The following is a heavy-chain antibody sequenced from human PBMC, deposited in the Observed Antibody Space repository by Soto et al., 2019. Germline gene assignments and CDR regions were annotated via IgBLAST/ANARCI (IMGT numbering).Heavy chain of an antibody. CDR2: IKGDGSEK. J-gene: IGHJ6*02. Sequence: EVRLVESGGGWVQPGGSLRLSCVASGFTFTSYWMSWVRQAPGKGLEWVANIKGDGSEKKYVDSVKGRFTISRDNANNSVYLQMNSLRAEDTALYYCGRDEVRNGVGVWGQGTTVTVSS. CDR1: GFTFTSYW. V-gene: IGHV3-7*01. CDR3: GRDEVRNGVGV.